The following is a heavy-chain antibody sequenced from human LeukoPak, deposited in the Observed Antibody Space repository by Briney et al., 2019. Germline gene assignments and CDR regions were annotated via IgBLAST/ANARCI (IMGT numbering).Heavy chain of an antibody. CDR3: TTERSTMVWGVLRDY. J-gene: IGHJ4*02. CDR2: IKSKTNGETR. CDR1: GLTFSNAW. Sequence: GGSLRLSCAASGLTFSNAWMNWVRQAPGKGLEWVGLIKSKTNGETRDYAAPVKGRFTISRDDSKNTLYLQMNSLKTEDTAVYYCTTERSTMVWGVLRDYWGQGTLVTVSS. V-gene: IGHV3-15*01. D-gene: IGHD3-10*01.